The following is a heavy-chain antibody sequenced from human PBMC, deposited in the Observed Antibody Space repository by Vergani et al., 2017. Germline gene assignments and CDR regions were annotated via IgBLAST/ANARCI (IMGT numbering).Heavy chain of an antibody. CDR3: ARYNWNDLYTYEGDAFDI. V-gene: IGHV1-69*02. D-gene: IGHD1-1*01. CDR2: IIPILGIA. J-gene: IGHJ3*02. CDR1: GGTFSSYT. Sequence: QVQLVQSGAEVKKPGSSVKVSCKASGGTFSSYTIRWVRQAPGQGLEWMGRIIPILGIANYAQKFQGRVTISADKSTGTAYMGLSSLRSEDTAVYYCARYNWNDLYTYEGDAFDIWGQGTMVTVSS.